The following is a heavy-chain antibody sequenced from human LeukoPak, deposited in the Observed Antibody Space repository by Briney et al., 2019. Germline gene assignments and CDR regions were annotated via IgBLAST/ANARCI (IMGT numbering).Heavy chain of an antibody. CDR3: ARGPYDSSGYYLYFDY. Sequence: PGGSLRLPCAASGFTVSSNYMSWVRQAPGKGLEWVSVIYSGGSTYYADSVKGRFTISRDNSKNTLYLQMNSLRAEDTAVYYCARGPYDSSGYYLYFDYWGQGTLVTVSS. D-gene: IGHD3-22*01. V-gene: IGHV3-66*01. CDR2: IYSGGST. J-gene: IGHJ4*02. CDR1: GFTVSSNY.